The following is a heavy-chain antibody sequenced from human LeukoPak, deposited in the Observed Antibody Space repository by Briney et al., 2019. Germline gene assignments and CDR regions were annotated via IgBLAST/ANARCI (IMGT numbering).Heavy chain of an antibody. J-gene: IGHJ4*02. CDR3: TRRDTATVYNY. CDR1: GFTFSGSA. CDR2: IRSKANSYAT. D-gene: IGHD5-18*01. Sequence: GGSLRLSCAASGFTFSGSAMHRVRQASGKGLEWVGRIRSKANSYATAYAASVKGRFTISRDDSKNTAYLQMNSLKTEDTAVYYCTRRDTATVYNYWGQGTLVTVSS. V-gene: IGHV3-73*01.